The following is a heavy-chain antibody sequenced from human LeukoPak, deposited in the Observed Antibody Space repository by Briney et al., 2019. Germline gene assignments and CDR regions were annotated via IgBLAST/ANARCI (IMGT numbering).Heavy chain of an antibody. CDR1: GFTFSSYS. J-gene: IGHJ5*02. V-gene: IGHV3-21*01. CDR3: ARSYYDILTGLNWFDP. CDR2: ISSSSSYI. D-gene: IGHD3-9*01. Sequence: PGGSLRLSCAASGFTFSSYSMNWVRQAPGKGLEWVSSISSSSSYIYYADSVKGRFTIPRDNAKNSLYLQMNSLRAEDTAVYYCARSYYDILTGLNWFDPWGQGTLVTVSS.